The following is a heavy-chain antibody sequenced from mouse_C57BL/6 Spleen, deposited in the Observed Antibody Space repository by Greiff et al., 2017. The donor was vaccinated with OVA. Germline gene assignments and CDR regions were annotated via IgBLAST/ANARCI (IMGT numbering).Heavy chain of an antibody. V-gene: IGHV8-12*01. CDR2: IYWDDDK. CDR3: ARVIYYDYHFDY. CDR1: GFSLSTSGMG. J-gene: IGHJ2*01. D-gene: IGHD2-4*01. Sequence: QVTLKESGPGILQSSQTLSLTCSFSGFSLSTSGMGVSWIRQPSGKGLEWLVHIYWDDDKRYNPSLKSRLTISKDTSRNQVFLKITSVDTADTATYYCARVIYYDYHFDYWGQGTTLTVSS.